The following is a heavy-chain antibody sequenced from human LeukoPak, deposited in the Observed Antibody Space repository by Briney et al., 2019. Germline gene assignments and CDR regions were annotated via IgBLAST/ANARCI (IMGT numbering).Heavy chain of an antibody. Sequence: SVKVSCKAAGGTFSSYAISWVRQAPGQGLEWMGGIIPISGTANYAQKFQGRVTITTDESTSTAYMELSSLRSEDTAVYYCAMARNLGIVLHWGQGTLVTVSS. CDR3: AMARNLGIVLH. CDR2: IIPISGTA. D-gene: IGHD1-14*01. V-gene: IGHV1-69*05. CDR1: GGTFSSYA. J-gene: IGHJ1*01.